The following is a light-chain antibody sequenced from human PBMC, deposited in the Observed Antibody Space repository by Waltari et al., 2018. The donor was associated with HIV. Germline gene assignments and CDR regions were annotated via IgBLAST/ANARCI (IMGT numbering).Light chain of an antibody. V-gene: IGKV1-5*03. CDR3: QQSQSFLYT. J-gene: IGKJ2*01. Sequence: SVGDGVTITCRASQSIGYWLAWYQVKPGRGPKLLIYKASSLEGGVPSRFSGSGSGTEFTLTISSLQPDDFATYYCQQSQSFLYTFGQGTKLEIK. CDR2: KAS. CDR1: QSIGYW.